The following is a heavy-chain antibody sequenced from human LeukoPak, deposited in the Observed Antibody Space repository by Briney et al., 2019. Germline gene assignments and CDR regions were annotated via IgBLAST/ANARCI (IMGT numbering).Heavy chain of an antibody. CDR3: ARGRGYYYDSSGYYY. J-gene: IGHJ4*02. Sequence: SQALSLTCTVSGGSISSGGYYWSWIRQHPGKGLEWIGYIYYSGSTHYNPSLKRRVTISVDTSKNQFSLKLTSVTAADTAVYYCARGRGYYYDSSGYYYWGQGTLVTVSS. D-gene: IGHD3-22*01. CDR1: GGSISSGGYY. V-gene: IGHV4-31*03. CDR2: IYYSGST.